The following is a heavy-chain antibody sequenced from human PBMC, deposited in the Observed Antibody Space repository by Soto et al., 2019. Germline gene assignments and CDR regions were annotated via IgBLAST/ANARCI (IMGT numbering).Heavy chain of an antibody. Sequence: QVQLVQSGAEVKKPGSSVKVSCKASGGTFSSYTISWVRQAPGQGLEWMGRIIPILGIASYAQKFQGRVTITADKSTGTSYMKLSNLRSEDTAVYYCLNIPHYWGQGTLVTVSS. CDR2: IIPILGIA. CDR1: GGTFSSYT. J-gene: IGHJ4*02. CDR3: LNIPHY. V-gene: IGHV1-69*02.